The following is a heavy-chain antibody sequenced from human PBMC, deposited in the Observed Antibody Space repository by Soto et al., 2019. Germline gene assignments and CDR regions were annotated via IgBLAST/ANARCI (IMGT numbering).Heavy chain of an antibody. Sequence: QVQLQQWGAGLLKPSETLSLTCAVYGGSFSGYYWSWIRQPPGKGLEWIGEINHSGSTNYNPSLKSQVTISVHTSQNHSSLRLSSVNAAATAVYYCARVTGRYYYGMDVWGQGTTVTVSS. J-gene: IGHJ6*02. CDR2: INHSGST. CDR1: GGSFSGYY. CDR3: ARVTGRYYYGMDV. V-gene: IGHV4-34*01.